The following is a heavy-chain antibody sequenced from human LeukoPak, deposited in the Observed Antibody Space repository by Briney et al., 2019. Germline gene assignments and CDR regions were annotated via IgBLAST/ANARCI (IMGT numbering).Heavy chain of an antibody. CDR2: IIPIFGTA. V-gene: IGHV1-69*13. CDR1: GGTFSSYA. D-gene: IGHD3-22*01. J-gene: IGHJ4*02. CDR3: ARAAAGTYDSSGYWVY. Sequence: SVKVPCTASGGTFSSYAISWVRQAPGQGLEWMGGIIPIFGTANYAQKFQGRVTITADESTSTAYMELSSLRSEDTAVYYCARAAAGTYDSSGYWVYWGQGTLVTVSS.